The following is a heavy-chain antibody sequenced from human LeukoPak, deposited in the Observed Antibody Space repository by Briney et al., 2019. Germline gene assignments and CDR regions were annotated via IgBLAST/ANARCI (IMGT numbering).Heavy chain of an antibody. CDR1: GGSISSGGYH. Sequence: PSETLSLTCTVSGGSISSGGYHWSWIRQHPGKGLEWIGYIYYSGSTYYNPSLKSRVTISVDTSKNQFSLKLSSVTAADTAVYYCARVRVVPAAIATYYFDYWGQETLVTVSS. J-gene: IGHJ4*02. V-gene: IGHV4-31*03. D-gene: IGHD2-2*02. CDR3: ARVRVVPAAIATYYFDY. CDR2: IYYSGST.